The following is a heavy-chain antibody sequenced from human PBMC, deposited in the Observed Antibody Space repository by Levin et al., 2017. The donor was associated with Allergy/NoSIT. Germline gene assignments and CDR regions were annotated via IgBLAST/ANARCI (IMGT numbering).Heavy chain of an antibody. V-gene: IGHV5-51*01. Sequence: KVSCKGSGYSFTSYWIGWVRQMPGKGLEWMGIIYPGDSDTRYSPSFQGQVAISADKSISTAYLQWSSLKASDTAVYYCARRYCSGGSCPTGFGYWGQGTLITVSS. CDR3: ARRYCSGGSCPTGFGY. CDR1: GYSFTSYW. D-gene: IGHD2-15*01. CDR2: IYPGDSDT. J-gene: IGHJ4*02.